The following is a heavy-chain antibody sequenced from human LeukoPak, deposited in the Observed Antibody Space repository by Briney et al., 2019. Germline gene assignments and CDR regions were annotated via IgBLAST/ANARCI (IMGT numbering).Heavy chain of an antibody. CDR2: IFGSGGSA. CDR3: AKTTTGYSSGRYPGWPVDY. CDR1: GFTFNSYA. V-gene: IGHV3-23*01. Sequence: GGSLRLSCAASGFTFNSYAMYWFRQAPGKGLEWVSGIFGSGGSAHYADSVKGRFTTSRDNSKNTVYLQMNSLRAEDTAVYYCAKTTTGYSSGRYPGWPVDYWGQGALVTVSS. D-gene: IGHD6-19*01. J-gene: IGHJ4*02.